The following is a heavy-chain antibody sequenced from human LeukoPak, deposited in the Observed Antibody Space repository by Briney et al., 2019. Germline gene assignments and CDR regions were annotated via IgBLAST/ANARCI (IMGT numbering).Heavy chain of an antibody. J-gene: IGHJ6*02. CDR1: GFTFGSYW. D-gene: IGHD3-16*01. V-gene: IGHV3-23*01. CDR3: AKDLAYGMDV. Sequence: GGSLRLSCAASGFTFGSYWMSWVRQAPGKGLEWVSAISGSGGSTYYADSVKGRFTISRDNSKNTLYLQMNSLRAEDTAVYYCAKDLAYGMDVWGQGTTVTVSS. CDR2: ISGSGGST.